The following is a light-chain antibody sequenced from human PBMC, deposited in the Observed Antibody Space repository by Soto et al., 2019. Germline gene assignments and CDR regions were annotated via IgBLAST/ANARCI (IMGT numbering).Light chain of an antibody. CDR1: QSISTN. V-gene: IGKV1-39*01. Sequence: DIQMTQSPSSLSASGGDRVTVTCRASQSISTNVNWYQHKPGKAPKVVIYAASTLPSGVPSRFSGSGSGTDFTLTINSLQPDDIATYYCQQNYRAPWTFGQGTKVEVK. CDR3: QQNYRAPWT. J-gene: IGKJ1*01. CDR2: AAS.